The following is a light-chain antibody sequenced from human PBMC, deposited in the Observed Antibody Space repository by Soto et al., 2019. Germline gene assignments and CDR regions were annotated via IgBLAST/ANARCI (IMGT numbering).Light chain of an antibody. CDR2: HAS. Sequence: AIQLTQSPSSLSASVGDRVTITCRASQGISSALAWYQQKPGRTPKLLISHASSLEGGVPSRFSGSGSGTDFTLTISSLQPEDFATYYCQQFKNFPHTFGQGTKLEIK. V-gene: IGKV1D-13*01. CDR1: QGISSA. CDR3: QQFKNFPHT. J-gene: IGKJ2*01.